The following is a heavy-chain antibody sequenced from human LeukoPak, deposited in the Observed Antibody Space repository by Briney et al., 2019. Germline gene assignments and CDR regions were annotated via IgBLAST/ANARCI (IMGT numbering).Heavy chain of an antibody. D-gene: IGHD3-9*01. CDR3: AKVANDILTGYLKYFQH. Sequence: PGGSLRLSCAASGFTFSSYAMSWVRQAPGKGLEWVSDISGSGGSTYYADSVKGRFTISRDNSKNTLYLQMNSLRAEDTAVYYCAKVANDILTGYLKYFQHWGQGTLVTVSS. V-gene: IGHV3-23*01. J-gene: IGHJ1*01. CDR2: ISGSGGST. CDR1: GFTFSSYA.